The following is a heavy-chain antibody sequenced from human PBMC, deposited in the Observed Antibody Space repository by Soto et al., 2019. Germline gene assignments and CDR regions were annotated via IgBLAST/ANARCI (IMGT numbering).Heavy chain of an antibody. CDR1: GFTFSSYG. J-gene: IGHJ6*02. Sequence: GGSLRLSCAASGFTFSSYGMHWVRQAPGKGLEWVAVIWYDGSNKYYADSVKGRFTISRDNSKNTLYLQMNSLRAEDTAVYYCAVAAPMDYYGMDVWGQGTTVTVSS. V-gene: IGHV3-33*01. CDR3: AVAAPMDYYGMDV. CDR2: IWYDGSNK. D-gene: IGHD2-2*01.